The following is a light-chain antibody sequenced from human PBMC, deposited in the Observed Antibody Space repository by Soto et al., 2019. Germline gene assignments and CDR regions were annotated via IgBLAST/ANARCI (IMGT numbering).Light chain of an antibody. V-gene: IGKV1-39*01. J-gene: IGKJ5*01. Sequence: DIQMTQSPASLSASIGDRVTISCRASQTIGRNLNWYQQKPGKAPTLLMFTSSSLQSGVPSRFSGSGSGTDFILTISSLQPEDFATYYCQQSYSTPTFGQGTRLEIK. CDR3: QQSYSTPT. CDR1: QTIGRN. CDR2: TSS.